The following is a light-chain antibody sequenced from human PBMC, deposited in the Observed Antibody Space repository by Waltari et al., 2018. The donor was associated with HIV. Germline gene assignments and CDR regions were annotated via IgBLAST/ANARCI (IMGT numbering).Light chain of an antibody. J-gene: IGKJ2*01. Sequence: DIVMTQSPDSLAVSLGERATLTCKSSQSVIYSSNNKNYLAGYQQKPGQPPKLLIYWASTRESGVPDRFSGSGSGTDFTLTISSLQAEDVAVYYCQQYYSTPPTFGQGTKLEIK. CDR1: QSVIYSSNNKNY. CDR3: QQYYSTPPT. CDR2: WAS. V-gene: IGKV4-1*01.